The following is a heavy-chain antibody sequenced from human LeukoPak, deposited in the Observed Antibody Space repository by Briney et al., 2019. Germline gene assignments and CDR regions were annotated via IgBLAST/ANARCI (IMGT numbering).Heavy chain of an antibody. CDR2: IGTAGDT. V-gene: IGHV3-13*01. Sequence: GGSLRLSCAASGFTFSSYDMHWVRQATGKGLEWVSAIGTAGDTYYPGSVKGRFTISRENAKNSLYLQMNSLRAEDTAVYYCARSRRGGVRFDPWGQGTLVTVSS. J-gene: IGHJ5*02. CDR3: ARSRRGGVRFDP. D-gene: IGHD3-10*01. CDR1: GFTFSSYD.